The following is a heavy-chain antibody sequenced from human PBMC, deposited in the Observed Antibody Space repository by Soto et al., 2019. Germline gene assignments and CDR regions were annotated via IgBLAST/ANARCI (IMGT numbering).Heavy chain of an antibody. D-gene: IGHD3-16*01. CDR2: IKEDGSEK. Sequence: LRLSCAASGFSFSDSWMDWVRQAPGKGPEWVANIKEDGSEKNYVDSVKGRFTISRDNAKNSLYLQMNSLRAEDTAVYYCASLGRHGWGQGTTVTVSS. V-gene: IGHV3-7*01. CDR3: ASLGRHG. CDR1: GFSFSDSW. J-gene: IGHJ6*02.